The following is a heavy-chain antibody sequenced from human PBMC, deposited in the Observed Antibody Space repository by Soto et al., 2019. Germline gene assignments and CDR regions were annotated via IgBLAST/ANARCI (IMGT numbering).Heavy chain of an antibody. D-gene: IGHD1-7*01. Sequence: PGGSLRLSCAASGFTFSSYAMIWVRQAPGKGLEWVSAISGSGGSTYYADSVKGRFTISRDNSKNTLYLQMNSLRAEDTAVYYCAKDPLGLRTFPGWFDPWGQGTLVTVSS. CDR3: AKDPLGLRTFPGWFDP. CDR2: ISGSGGST. J-gene: IGHJ5*02. CDR1: GFTFSSYA. V-gene: IGHV3-23*01.